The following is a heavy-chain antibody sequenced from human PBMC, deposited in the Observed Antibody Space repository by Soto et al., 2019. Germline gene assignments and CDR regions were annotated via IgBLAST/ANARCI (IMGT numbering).Heavy chain of an antibody. CDR3: ARLPTSGYHTHYCYAVDV. D-gene: IGHD5-12*01. CDR2: ISPYNDYT. J-gene: IGHJ6*02. V-gene: IGHV1-18*01. Sequence: QAQLEQSGAEVKKPGASVKVACKASGYTFYNYGITWVRQAPGHGLEWMGWISPYNDYTNYAQKFQGRVSMTTDTSTSTAFMELRSLTSDDTAVCFCARLPTSGYHTHYCYAVDVWGHGTTVTVSS. CDR1: GYTFYNYG.